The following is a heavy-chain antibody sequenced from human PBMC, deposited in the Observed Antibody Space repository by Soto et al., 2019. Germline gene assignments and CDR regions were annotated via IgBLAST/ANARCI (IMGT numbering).Heavy chain of an antibody. Sequence: GGSLRLSCAGSGFMFSNNGMHWVRRAPGKGLEWVAFISYDGSETFYADSVKGRFTISRDNSKSTLFLHMSSLKNEDTAVYYCAITSVADASFDYWGQGTLVTVSS. CDR2: ISYDGSET. V-gene: IGHV3-30*03. CDR1: GFMFSNNG. CDR3: AITSVADASFDY. J-gene: IGHJ4*02. D-gene: IGHD4-4*01.